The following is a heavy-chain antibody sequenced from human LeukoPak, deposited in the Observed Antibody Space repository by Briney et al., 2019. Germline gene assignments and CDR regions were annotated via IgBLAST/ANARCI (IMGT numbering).Heavy chain of an antibody. CDR2: ISYDGSNK. Sequence: GGSLRLSCAASGFTFSSYGMHWVRQAPGKGLEWVAVISYDGSNKYYADSVKGRFTTSRDNSKNTLYLQMNSLRAEDTAVYYCAKRGPPQVGATRQPHDYWGQGALVTVSS. V-gene: IGHV3-30*18. J-gene: IGHJ4*02. D-gene: IGHD1-26*01. CDR3: AKRGPPQVGATRQPHDY. CDR1: GFTFSSYG.